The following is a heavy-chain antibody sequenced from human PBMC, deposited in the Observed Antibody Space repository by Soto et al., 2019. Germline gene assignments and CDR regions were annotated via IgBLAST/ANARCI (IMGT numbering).Heavy chain of an antibody. D-gene: IGHD6-13*01. J-gene: IGHJ6*02. CDR3: ARGAALGYSSRWDRYYYSGMDV. CDR1: GYTFTGYY. Sequence: QVQLVQSGAEVKKPGASVKVSCKASGYTFTGYYMHWVRQAPGQGLEWMGWINPNSGGTNYAQKFQGRVTMTRDTSISTAYMELSRLRSDDTAVYYCARGAALGYSSRWDRYYYSGMDVWGQGTTVTVSS. V-gene: IGHV1-2*02. CDR2: INPNSGGT.